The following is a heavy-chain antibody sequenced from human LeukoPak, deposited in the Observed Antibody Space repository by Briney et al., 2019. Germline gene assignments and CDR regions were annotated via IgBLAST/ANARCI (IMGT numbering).Heavy chain of an antibody. D-gene: IGHD3-22*01. CDR3: AKDGYFHDSSGYSYFDY. J-gene: IGHJ4*02. CDR1: GFTFNNFP. CDR2: ISGSGGTT. Sequence: GSLRLSCAASGFTFNNFPMSWVRQVPGKGLEWVSSISGSGGTTYYAGSVRGRFTISRDNAKKTLFLQMRSLRAEDTALYYCAKDGYFHDSSGYSYFDYWGQGILVSVSS. V-gene: IGHV3-23*01.